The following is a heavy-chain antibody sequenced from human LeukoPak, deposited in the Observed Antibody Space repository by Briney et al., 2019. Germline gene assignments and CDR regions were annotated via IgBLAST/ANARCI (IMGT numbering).Heavy chain of an antibody. V-gene: IGHV3-64D*09. CDR2: ITSNGGST. CDR3: VKEGGRVHYGSGGFFDS. J-gene: IGHJ4*02. Sequence: GGSLRLSCSASGFTLSNYVMHWVRQAPGKGLEYVSAITSNGGSTYYAESVKGRFTFSRDNSKKTLYLQMSSLRAEDTAVYYCVKEGGRVHYGSGGFFDSWGQGTLVTVSS. CDR1: GFTLSNYV. D-gene: IGHD3-10*01.